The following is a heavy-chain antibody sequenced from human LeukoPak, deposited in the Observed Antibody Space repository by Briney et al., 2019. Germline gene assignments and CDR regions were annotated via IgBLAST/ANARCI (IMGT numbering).Heavy chain of an antibody. CDR3: ARQRGATSHYYGMDV. CDR1: GYSFTSYW. Sequence: GESLKISCKGSGYSFTSYWIGWVRPMPGKGLEWMGIIYPGDSDTRYSPSFQGQVTISADKSISTAYLQWSSLKASDTAMYYCARQRGATSHYYGMDVWGQGTTVTVSS. V-gene: IGHV5-51*01. J-gene: IGHJ6*02. D-gene: IGHD2-2*01. CDR2: IYPGDSDT.